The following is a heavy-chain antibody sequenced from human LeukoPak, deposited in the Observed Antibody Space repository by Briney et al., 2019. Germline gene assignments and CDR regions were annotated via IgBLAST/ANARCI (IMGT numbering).Heavy chain of an antibody. Sequence: ASVKVSCKASGYTFNAYAITWVRQAPGQGLEWMGWISAYNLNTNYAQNLQGRVTMTVDTPTTTAYMELRSLRFDDTAVYYCARVGNGASWPWEWFDPWGQGTLVTVSS. J-gene: IGHJ5*02. CDR1: GYTFNAYA. D-gene: IGHD2-2*01. CDR3: ARVGNGASWPWEWFDP. CDR2: ISAYNLNT. V-gene: IGHV1-18*01.